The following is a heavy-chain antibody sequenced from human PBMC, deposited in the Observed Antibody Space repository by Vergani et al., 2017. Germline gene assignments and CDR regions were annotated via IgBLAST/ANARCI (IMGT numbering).Heavy chain of an antibody. J-gene: IGHJ4*02. CDR1: GGSISSSSYY. V-gene: IGHV4-39*07. Sequence: QLQLQESGPGLVKPSETLSLTCTVSGGSISSSSYYWGWIRQPPGKGLEWIGSIYYSGSTYYNPSLKSRVTISVDTSKNQFSLKLSSVTAADTAVYYCARSSGWYPVRFDYWGQGTLVTVSS. CDR2: IYYSGST. D-gene: IGHD6-19*01. CDR3: ARSSGWYPVRFDY.